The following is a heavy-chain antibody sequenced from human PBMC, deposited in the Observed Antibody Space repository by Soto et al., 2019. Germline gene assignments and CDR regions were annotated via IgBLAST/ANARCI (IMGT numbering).Heavy chain of an antibody. CDR3: ARDLLSDVVVVAATDY. CDR2: IIPILGIA. CDR1: GGTFSSYT. Sequence: ASVKVSCKASGGTFSSYTISWVRQAPGQGLEWMGRIIPILGIANYAQKFQGRVTITADKSTSTAYMELSSLRSEDTAVYYCARDLLSDVVVVAATDYWGQGTLVTVSS. V-gene: IGHV1-69*04. J-gene: IGHJ4*02. D-gene: IGHD2-15*01.